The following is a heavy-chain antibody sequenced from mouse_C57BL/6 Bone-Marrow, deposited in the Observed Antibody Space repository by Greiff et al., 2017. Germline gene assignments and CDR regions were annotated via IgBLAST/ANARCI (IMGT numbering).Heavy chain of an antibody. D-gene: IGHD5-5*01. V-gene: IGHV14-4*01. CDR1: GFNIKDDY. J-gene: IGHJ3*01. Sequence: DVQLQESGAELVRPGASVKLSCTASGFNIKDDYMHWVKQRPEQGLEWIGWIDPENGDTEYASKFQGKATITAATSSNTAYLQLSSLTSEDTAVYYCTTGNYLAWFAYWGQGTLVTVSA. CDR3: TTGNYLAWFAY. CDR2: IDPENGDT.